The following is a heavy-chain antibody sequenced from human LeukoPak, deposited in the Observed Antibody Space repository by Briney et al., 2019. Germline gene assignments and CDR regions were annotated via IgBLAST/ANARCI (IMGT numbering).Heavy chain of an antibody. Sequence: PGGSLRLSCVASGFPFSSYWMTWVRQAPGKGLEWVANIKQGGSEKYYMSSVRGRFTISRDNAKNSLYLQMNNVRAEDTAVYYCAREEVRSFDNWGQGTLVTVSS. D-gene: IGHD5-24*01. CDR1: GFPFSSYW. CDR3: AREEVRSFDN. V-gene: IGHV3-7*03. J-gene: IGHJ4*02. CDR2: IKQGGSEK.